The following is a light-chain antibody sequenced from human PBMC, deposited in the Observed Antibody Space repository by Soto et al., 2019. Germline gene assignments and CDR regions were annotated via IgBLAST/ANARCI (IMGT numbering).Light chain of an antibody. CDR1: SSNIGSNY. V-gene: IGLV1-47*01. Sequence: QSVLTQPPSASGTPGQRVTISCSGSSSNIGSNYVYWYQQLPGRAPKLLIYRNDQRPSGVPDRFSGSKSGTSASLAISGLRSENEADYYCAAWDDSLSGVVFAGGTKLTVL. CDR3: AAWDDSLSGVV. J-gene: IGLJ2*01. CDR2: RND.